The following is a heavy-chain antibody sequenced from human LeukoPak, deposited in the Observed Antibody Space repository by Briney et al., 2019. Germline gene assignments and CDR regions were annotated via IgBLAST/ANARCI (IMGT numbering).Heavy chain of an antibody. CDR3: AKDLRGATVTTRPYYFDY. Sequence: PGGSLRLSCAASGFTFSSYAMSWVRQAPGKGLEWVSAISGSGGSTYYADSVKGRFTISRDNSKNTLYLQMNSLRAEDTAVYYCAKDLRGATVTTRPYYFDYWGQGTLVTVSS. J-gene: IGHJ4*02. CDR1: GFTFSSYA. D-gene: IGHD4-17*01. V-gene: IGHV3-23*01. CDR2: ISGSGGST.